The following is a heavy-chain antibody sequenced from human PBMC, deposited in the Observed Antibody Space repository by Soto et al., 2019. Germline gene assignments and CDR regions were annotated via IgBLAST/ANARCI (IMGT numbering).Heavy chain of an antibody. D-gene: IGHD1-26*01. CDR1: GFTFSSYG. J-gene: IGHJ4*02. CDR2: IWYDGSNK. CDR3: AREGLGGELLGYFDY. Sequence: HLGGSLRLSCAASGFTFSSYGMHWVRQAPGKGLEWVAVIWYDGSNKYYADSVKGRFTISRDNSKNTLYLQMNSLRAEDTAVYYCAREGLGGELLGYFDYWGQGTLVTVSS. V-gene: IGHV3-33*01.